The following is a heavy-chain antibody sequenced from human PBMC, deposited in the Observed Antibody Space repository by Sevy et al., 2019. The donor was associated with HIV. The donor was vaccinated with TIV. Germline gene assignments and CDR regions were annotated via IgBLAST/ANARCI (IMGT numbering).Heavy chain of an antibody. CDR3: ATYSGSYDGDDY. Sequence: GGSLRLSCAASGFTFSSYGMHWVRQAPGKGLEWVAVISYDGSNKYYADSVKGRFTISRDNSKNTLYLKMNSLRAEDTALYYCATYSGSYDGDDYWGQGTLVTVSS. CDR2: ISYDGSNK. J-gene: IGHJ4*02. CDR1: GFTFSSYG. D-gene: IGHD1-26*01. V-gene: IGHV3-30*03.